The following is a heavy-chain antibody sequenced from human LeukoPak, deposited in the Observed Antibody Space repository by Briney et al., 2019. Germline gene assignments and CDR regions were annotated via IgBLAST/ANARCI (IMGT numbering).Heavy chain of an antibody. D-gene: IGHD3-22*01. V-gene: IGHV4-39*01. Sequence: PSETLSLTGTVSGGSIRSSTYYWGWVRQPPGKGLEYVGSIYYSGTTSYNPSLKSRLTISVDTSKNQFSLRLSSVTATDTAIYYCVRHFYYFDTSGYSNFDSWGQGSLVTVSS. J-gene: IGHJ4*02. CDR1: GGSIRSSTYY. CDR2: IYYSGTT. CDR3: VRHFYYFDTSGYSNFDS.